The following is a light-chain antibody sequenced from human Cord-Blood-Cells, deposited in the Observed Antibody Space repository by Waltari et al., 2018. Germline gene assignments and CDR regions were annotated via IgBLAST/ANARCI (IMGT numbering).Light chain of an antibody. CDR2: KDS. J-gene: IGLJ2*01. CDR3: QAWDSSPVV. V-gene: IGLV3-1*01. Sequence: SYELTQPPSVSVSPGQTASITCSGDKLGAKYACWYQQKPGQSPVLVIYKDSKRPAGIPGRFSGSNSGNTATLTISGTQAMDEADYYCQAWDSSPVVFGGGTKLTVL. CDR1: KLGAKY.